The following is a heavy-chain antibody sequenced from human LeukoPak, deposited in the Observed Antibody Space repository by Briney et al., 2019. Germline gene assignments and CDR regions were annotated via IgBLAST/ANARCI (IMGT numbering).Heavy chain of an antibody. J-gene: IGHJ1*01. CDR3: AKEIYGASTGGRFQH. V-gene: IGHV3-53*01. CDR2: IYSGGST. CDR1: GFTVSSNY. Sequence: GGSLRLSCAASGFTVSSNYMSWVRQAAGKGLEWVSVIYSGGSTYYADSVEGRFTISSDNSKNTLYLQMNSLRAEDTAVYSCAKEIYGASTGGRFQHWGQGTLVTVSS. D-gene: IGHD4-17*01.